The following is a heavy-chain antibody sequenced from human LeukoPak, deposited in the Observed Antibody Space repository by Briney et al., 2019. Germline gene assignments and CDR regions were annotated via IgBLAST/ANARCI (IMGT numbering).Heavy chain of an antibody. D-gene: IGHD6-6*01. V-gene: IGHV3-23*01. CDR2: IDYSGGST. CDR1: GFTLSSYE. J-gene: IGHJ6*03. CDR3: ARGRGSSSSSVYYYYMDV. Sequence: GGSLRLSCTASGFTLSSYEMSWIRHAPGKGLEWVSSIDYSGGSTHYADSVMGRFTISRDNSKNTLYLQMNSLRAEDTAVYYCARGRGSSSSSVYYYYMDVWGKGTTVTVSS.